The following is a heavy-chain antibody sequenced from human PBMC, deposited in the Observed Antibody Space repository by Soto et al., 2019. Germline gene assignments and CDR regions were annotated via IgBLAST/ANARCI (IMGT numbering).Heavy chain of an antibody. CDR1: GFTFSNYA. V-gene: IGHV3-23*01. CDR2: ISGGGDNT. CDR3: AKEPLARGFDY. J-gene: IGHJ4*02. Sequence: EVQLLDSGGGLVQPGGSLRLSCEASGFTFSNYAMNWVRQAPGKGLEWVLGISGGGDNTYYADSVKGRFTISRDNSKNTVFLQMNSLRAEDTAVYYCAKEPLARGFDYWGQASLVTVSS.